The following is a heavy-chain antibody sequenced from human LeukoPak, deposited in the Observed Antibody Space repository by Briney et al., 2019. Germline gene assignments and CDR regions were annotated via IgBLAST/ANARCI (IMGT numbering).Heavy chain of an antibody. V-gene: IGHV4-59*01. CDR3: ARGADSSGYYSIFYFDY. D-gene: IGHD3-22*01. Sequence: PETSALTCTVSGGSISSYYWNWIRQPPGKGLEWIGYIYYSGSTNSNPSLKSRVTISVDTSKNQFSPKLSSVTAADTAVYYCARGADSSGYYSIFYFDYWGQATLVTASS. J-gene: IGHJ4*02. CDR1: GGSISSYY. CDR2: IYYSGST.